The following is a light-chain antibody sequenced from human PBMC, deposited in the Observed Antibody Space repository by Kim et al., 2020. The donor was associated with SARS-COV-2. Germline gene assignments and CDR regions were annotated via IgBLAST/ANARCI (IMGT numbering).Light chain of an antibody. J-gene: IGKJ2*01. CDR3: QQYNSYPYT. CDR1: QSISTW. V-gene: IGKV1-5*03. CDR2: KAS. Sequence: DIQMTQSPSTLSASVGDRVTITCRASQSISTWLAWYQQKPGKAPKLLIYKASTLESGVPSRFSGSGSGTEFTLTISSLQPDDFATYYCQQYNSYPYTFGQGTKLEIK.